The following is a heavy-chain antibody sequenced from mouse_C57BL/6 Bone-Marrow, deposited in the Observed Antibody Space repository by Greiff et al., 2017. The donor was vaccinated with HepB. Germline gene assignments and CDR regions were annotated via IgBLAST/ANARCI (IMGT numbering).Heavy chain of an antibody. CDR3: ARAMISDY. J-gene: IGHJ2*01. D-gene: IGHD2-4*01. Sequence: QVQLQQPGAELVKPGASVKLSCKASSYTFTSYWMQWVKQRPGQGLEWIGEIDPSDSYTNYNQKFKGKATLTVDTSSSTAYMQLSSLTSEDSAVYYCARAMISDYWGQGTTLTVSS. CDR2: IDPSDSYT. CDR1: SYTFTSYW. V-gene: IGHV1-50*01.